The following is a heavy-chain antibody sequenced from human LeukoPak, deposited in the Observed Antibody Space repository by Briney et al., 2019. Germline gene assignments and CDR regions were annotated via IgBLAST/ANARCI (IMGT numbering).Heavy chain of an antibody. D-gene: IGHD5-12*01. Sequence: PSETLPLTCTVSGYSISSGYYWSWNRQPPGKGLEWIGEINHSGSTNYNPSLKSRVTISVNTSNNQFSLKLSSVTAADTAVYYCAGGLRLEYLYDYWGQGTLVTVSS. J-gene: IGHJ4*02. CDR2: INHSGST. CDR3: AGGLRLEYLYDY. CDR1: GYSISSGYY. V-gene: IGHV4-38-2*02.